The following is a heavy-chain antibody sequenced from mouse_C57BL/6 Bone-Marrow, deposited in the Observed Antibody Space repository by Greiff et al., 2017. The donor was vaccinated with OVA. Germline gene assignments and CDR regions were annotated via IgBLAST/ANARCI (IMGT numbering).Heavy chain of an antibody. V-gene: IGHV1-22*01. CDR2: INPNNGGN. CDR3: ARRDGYDYTWFAY. CDR1: GYTFTDYN. Sequence: EVKLMESGPELVKPGASVKMSCKASGYTFTDYNMHWVKQSNGKSLEWIGYINPNNGGNSYNQKFKGKATLTVNKSSSTAYMELRSLTSEDSAVYYCARRDGYDYTWFAYWGQGTLVTVAA. J-gene: IGHJ3*01. D-gene: IGHD2-4*01.